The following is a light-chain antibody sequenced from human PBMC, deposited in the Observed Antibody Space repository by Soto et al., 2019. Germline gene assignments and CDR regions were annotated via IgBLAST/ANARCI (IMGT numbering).Light chain of an antibody. CDR2: WAS. J-gene: IGKJ1*01. CDR3: QQYSNPHPRA. Sequence: DVVMTQSPDSLAVSLGERATINCKSSQSLLYTVNNLNYLAWYQHKPGQPPRLLISWASTREPGVPDRFSGSGSGTDFALTIRSLQAEDVAVYFCQQYSNPHPRAFGQGTKVEIK. V-gene: IGKV4-1*01. CDR1: QSLLYTVNNLNY.